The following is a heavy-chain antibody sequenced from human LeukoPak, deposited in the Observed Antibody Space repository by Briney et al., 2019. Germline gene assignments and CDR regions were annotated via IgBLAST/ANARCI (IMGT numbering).Heavy chain of an antibody. CDR3: AREARLPIYNWFDP. D-gene: IGHD6-25*01. J-gene: IGHJ5*02. V-gene: IGHV4-4*02. CDR1: GGSISSSNW. Sequence: PSETLSLTCAVSGGSISSSNWWSWVRQPPGRGLEWIGEIYHSGSTNYNPSLKSRATISVDKSKNQFSLKLSSVTAADTAVYYCAREARLPIYNWFDPWGQGTLVTVSS. CDR2: IYHSGST.